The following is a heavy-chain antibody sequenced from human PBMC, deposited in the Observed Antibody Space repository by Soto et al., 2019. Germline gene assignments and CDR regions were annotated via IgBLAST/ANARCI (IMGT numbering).Heavy chain of an antibody. D-gene: IGHD1-20*01. CDR3: ARESYNWNYDY. V-gene: IGHV1-2*04. J-gene: IGHJ4*02. CDR2: INPNSGDT. Sequence: QVQLVQSGAEVKEPGASVKVSCKASRYTFTAYFIHWVRQAPGQGLEWMGWINPNSGDTSYAQKFQGWLTMTSDTSINTAYMELSRLRSDDTAVYYCARESYNWNYDYWGQGSLVTVSS. CDR1: RYTFTAYF.